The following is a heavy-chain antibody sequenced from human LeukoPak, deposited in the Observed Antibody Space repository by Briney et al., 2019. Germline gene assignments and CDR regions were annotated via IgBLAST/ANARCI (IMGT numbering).Heavy chain of an antibody. CDR1: GASISSHC. CDR2: IYYSGST. V-gene: IGHV4-59*11. CDR3: ASRYCSSTSCYHLDAFDI. D-gene: IGHD2-2*01. J-gene: IGHJ3*02. Sequence: SETLSLTCTVSGASISSHCWSWIRQPPGKGLEWIGYIYYSGSTNYNPSLKSRVTISVDTSKNQFSLKLSSVTAADTAVYYCASRYCSSTSCYHLDAFDIWGQGTMVTVSS.